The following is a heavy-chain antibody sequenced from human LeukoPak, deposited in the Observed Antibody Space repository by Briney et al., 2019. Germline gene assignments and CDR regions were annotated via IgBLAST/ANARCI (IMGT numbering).Heavy chain of an antibody. Sequence: PGGSLRLSCAASGFTFSYYGMHWVRQAPGKGLDWVAVIWYDGSYIYYADSVKGRFTISRDNSKNTMYLQMNSLRAEDTAVYYCAKIVQFTAATGTGLDYWGQGTLVTVSP. CDR2: IWYDGSYI. CDR3: AKIVQFTAATGTGLDY. J-gene: IGHJ4*02. CDR1: GFTFSYYG. V-gene: IGHV3-33*06. D-gene: IGHD6-13*01.